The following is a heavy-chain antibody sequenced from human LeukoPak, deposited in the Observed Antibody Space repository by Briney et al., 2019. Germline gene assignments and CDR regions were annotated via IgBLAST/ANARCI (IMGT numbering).Heavy chain of an antibody. CDR2: IYYSGST. D-gene: IGHD2-15*01. CDR3: ARQPPFKVVAASFDY. V-gene: IGHV4-39*01. J-gene: IGHJ4*02. CDR1: GGSISSSSYY. Sequence: PSETLSLTCTVSGGSISSSSYYWGWIRQPPGKGLEWIGSIYYSGSTYYNPSLKSRVTISVDTSKNQFSLKLSSVTAADTAVYYCARQPPFKVVAASFDYWGQGALVTVSS.